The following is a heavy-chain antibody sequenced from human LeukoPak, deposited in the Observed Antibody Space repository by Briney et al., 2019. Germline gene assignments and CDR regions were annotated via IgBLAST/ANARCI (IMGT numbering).Heavy chain of an antibody. CDR2: IYYSGST. V-gene: IGHV4-59*01. CDR1: GGSISSYY. D-gene: IGHD1-26*01. Sequence: SETLSLTCTVSGGSISSYYWSWIRQPPGKGLEWIGYIYYSGSTNYNPSLESRVTISVDTSKNQFSLKLSSVTAADTAVYYCARDGTLSSDAFDIWGQGTMVTVSS. J-gene: IGHJ3*02. CDR3: ARDGTLSSDAFDI.